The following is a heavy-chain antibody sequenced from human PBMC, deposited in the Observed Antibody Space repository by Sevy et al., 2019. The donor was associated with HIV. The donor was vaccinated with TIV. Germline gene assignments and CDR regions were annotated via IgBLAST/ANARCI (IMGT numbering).Heavy chain of an antibody. V-gene: IGHV4-39*01. CDR2: IYYSGST. CDR1: GGSISSSSYY. CDR3: ARGKQWLVLN. D-gene: IGHD6-19*01. Sequence: SETLSLTCTVSGGSISSSSYYWGWIRQPPGKGLEWIGSIYYSGSTYYNPSLKSRVIISVDTSKNQFSLKLSSVTAADTAVYYCARGKQWLVLNWGQGTLVTVSS. J-gene: IGHJ4*02.